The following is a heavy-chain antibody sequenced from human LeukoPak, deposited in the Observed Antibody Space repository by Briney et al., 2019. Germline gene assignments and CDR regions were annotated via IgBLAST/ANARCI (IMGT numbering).Heavy chain of an antibody. Sequence: ASVKVSCKASEYTFTGYYMYWVRQAPGQGLERMGWINPKSGDTNYAQKFQGTVIMTREMSISTAYMELSRLRSDDTAVYYCARDLIVGASLDYWGQGTLVTVSS. CDR2: INPKSGDT. V-gene: IGHV1-2*02. D-gene: IGHD1-26*01. CDR1: EYTFTGYY. J-gene: IGHJ4*02. CDR3: ARDLIVGASLDY.